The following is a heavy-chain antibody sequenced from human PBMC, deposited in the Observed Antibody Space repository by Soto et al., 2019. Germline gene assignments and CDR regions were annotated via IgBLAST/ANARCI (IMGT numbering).Heavy chain of an antibody. V-gene: IGHV4-4*02. CDR1: GGSISSSNW. Sequence: SETLSLTCAVSGGSISSSNWWSWVRQPPGKGLEWIGEIYHSGSTNYNPSLKSRVTISVDKSKNQFSLKLSSVTAADTAVYYCARVLQQMTMVTKVISGPFDYWGQGTLVTVSS. J-gene: IGHJ4*02. D-gene: IGHD4-17*01. CDR3: ARVLQQMTMVTKVISGPFDY. CDR2: IYHSGST.